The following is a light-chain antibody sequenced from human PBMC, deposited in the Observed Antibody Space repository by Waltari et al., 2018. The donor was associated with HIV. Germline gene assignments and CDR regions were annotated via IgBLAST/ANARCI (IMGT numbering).Light chain of an antibody. CDR2: DTT. CDR1: TGAVTRGHC. J-gene: IGLJ2*01. Sequence: QAVVTQEPSLTVSPGGTVTLTCSSSTGAVTRGHCPYWFPRRPGQAPKTLIYDTTNMHSWTPARFSVSLLGGKAALTLSGAQFEDEADYFCLLSFNGVVVFGGGTTLTVL. V-gene: IGLV7-46*01. CDR3: LLSFNGVVV.